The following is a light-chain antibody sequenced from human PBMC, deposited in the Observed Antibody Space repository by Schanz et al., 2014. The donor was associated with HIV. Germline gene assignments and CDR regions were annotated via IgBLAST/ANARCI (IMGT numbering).Light chain of an antibody. CDR1: SSDVGAYNY. CDR2: DVT. CDR3: QSFDSSLSAVV. V-gene: IGLV2-14*01. J-gene: IGLJ2*01. Sequence: QSALTQPASVSGSPGQSITISCTGTSSDVGAYNYVSWYQQHPGKAPKLMIYDVTSRPSGVSHRFSGSKSGNTASLTISGLQAEDEADYYCQSFDSSLSAVVFGGGTKLTVL.